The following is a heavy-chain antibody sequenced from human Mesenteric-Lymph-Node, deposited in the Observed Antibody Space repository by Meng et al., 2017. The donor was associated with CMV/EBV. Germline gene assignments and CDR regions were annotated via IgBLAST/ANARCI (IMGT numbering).Heavy chain of an antibody. Sequence: SETLSLTCTVSGASISRSSYYWGWIRQPPGKGLEWIGSIYYSGSTYYNPSLKSRVTISVDTSKNQFSLKLSSVTAADTAVYYCARGAYGGKEVWGQGTMVTVSS. D-gene: IGHD2-21*01. CDR2: IYYSGST. CDR3: ARGAYGGKEV. J-gene: IGHJ3*01. CDR1: GASISRSSYY. V-gene: IGHV4-39*07.